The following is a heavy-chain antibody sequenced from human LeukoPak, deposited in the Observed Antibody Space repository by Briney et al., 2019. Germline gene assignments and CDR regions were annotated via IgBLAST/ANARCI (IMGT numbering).Heavy chain of an antibody. Sequence: GGSLRLSCAASGFTFSDYYMSWIRLAPGKGLEWVSYISSSGSTKYYADSVKGRFTISRDNAKNSLYLQMNSLRAEDTAMYYCARSTTGTHNWFDPWGQGTLVTVSS. CDR3: ARSTTGTHNWFDP. CDR1: GFTFSDYY. J-gene: IGHJ5*02. D-gene: IGHD1-1*01. CDR2: ISSSGSTK. V-gene: IGHV3-11*04.